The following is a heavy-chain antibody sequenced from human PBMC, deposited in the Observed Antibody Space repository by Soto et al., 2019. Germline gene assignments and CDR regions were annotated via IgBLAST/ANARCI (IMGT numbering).Heavy chain of an antibody. CDR3: AKDLRSGGFDY. D-gene: IGHD2-15*01. J-gene: IGHJ4*02. CDR1: GFTFSSYG. Sequence: QVQLVESGGGVVQPGRSLRLSCAASGFTFSSYGMHWVRQAPGKGLEWVAVISYDGSNKYYADSVKGRFTISRDNSKNTLYLQMNSLRAEDTAVYYCAKDLRSGGFDYSGQGTLVTVSS. CDR2: ISYDGSNK. V-gene: IGHV3-30*18.